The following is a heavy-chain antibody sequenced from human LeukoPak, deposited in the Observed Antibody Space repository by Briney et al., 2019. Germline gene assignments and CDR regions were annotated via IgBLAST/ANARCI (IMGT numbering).Heavy chain of an antibody. Sequence: GGSLRLSCEASGLRISDYYMSWVRQAPGKGLEWVSVVYSGPGGSTYYAESVKGRFTISRDNSKNTLYLQMNSLRAEDTAVYYCAREQYYYDSSGYSIWGQGTMVTVSS. CDR3: AREQYYYDSSGYSI. CDR1: GLRISDYY. D-gene: IGHD3-22*01. V-gene: IGHV3-53*01. J-gene: IGHJ3*02. CDR2: VYSGPGGST.